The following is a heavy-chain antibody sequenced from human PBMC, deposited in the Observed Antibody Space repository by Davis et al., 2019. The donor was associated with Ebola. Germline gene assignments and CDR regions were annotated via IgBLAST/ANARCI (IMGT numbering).Heavy chain of an antibody. D-gene: IGHD6-19*01. CDR3: ARGGSSGYFSRFDT. CDR1: GGYININY. CDR2: IHHSRST. J-gene: IGHJ5*02. Sequence: MPSETLSLTCTVSGGYININYWSWIRQPPGKGLEWIGYIHHSRSTTYNPSLKSRVTISVDTSENQFFLRLSSVTAADTAVYYCARGGSSGYFSRFDTWGQGTLVTVSS. V-gene: IGHV4-59*01.